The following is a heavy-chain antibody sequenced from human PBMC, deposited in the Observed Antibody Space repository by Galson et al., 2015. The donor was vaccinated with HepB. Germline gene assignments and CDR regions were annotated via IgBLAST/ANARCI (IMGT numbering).Heavy chain of an antibody. CDR3: ARPPGMVRGVMGYFDY. J-gene: IGHJ4*02. CDR2: ISYDGSNK. D-gene: IGHD3-10*01. Sequence: AASGFTFSSYAMHWVRQAPGKGLEWVAVISYDGSNKYYADSVKGRFTISRDNSKNTLYLQMNSLRAEDTAVYYCARPPGMVRGVMGYFDYWGQGTLVTVSS. CDR1: GFTFSSYA. V-gene: IGHV3-30-3*01.